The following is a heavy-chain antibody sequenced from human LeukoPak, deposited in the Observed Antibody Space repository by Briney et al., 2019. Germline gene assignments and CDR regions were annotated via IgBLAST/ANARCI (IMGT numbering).Heavy chain of an antibody. J-gene: IGHJ4*02. CDR2: IKQDGSEK. Sequence: PGGSLRLSCAASGFTFSSYSMNWVRQAPGKGLEWVANIKQDGSEKYYVDSVKGRFTISRDNAKNSLYLQMNSLRAEDTAVYYCARASAVRKYSDYWGQGTLVTVSS. D-gene: IGHD6-6*01. CDR3: ARASAVRKYSDY. CDR1: GFTFSSYS. V-gene: IGHV3-7*01.